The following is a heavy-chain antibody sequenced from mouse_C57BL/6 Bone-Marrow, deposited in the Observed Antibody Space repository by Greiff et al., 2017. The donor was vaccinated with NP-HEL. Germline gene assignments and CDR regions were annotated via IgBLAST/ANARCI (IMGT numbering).Heavy chain of an antibody. J-gene: IGHJ2*01. D-gene: IGHD1-1*01. Sequence: QVQLQQSGAELVRPGASVTLSCKASGYTFTDYEMHWVKQTPVHGLEWIGAIDPETGGTAYNQKFKGKAILTADKSSSTAYMELRSLTSEDSAVYYCTRPSTVVATGYFDYWGQGTTLTVSS. V-gene: IGHV1-15*01. CDR2: IDPETGGT. CDR1: GYTFTDYE. CDR3: TRPSTVVATGYFDY.